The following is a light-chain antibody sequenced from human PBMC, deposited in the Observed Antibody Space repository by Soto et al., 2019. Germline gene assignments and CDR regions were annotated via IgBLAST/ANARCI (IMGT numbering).Light chain of an antibody. Sequence: DIQMTQSPSSLSASVGDRVTLTCRASQSISKGLNWYQQKPGEAPILLIYDASTLQSGVPSRFSGAVSGTDFTLTITNLQPEDFATYFCQQSYSTPWTFGLGTKVDIK. CDR2: DAS. CDR3: QQSYSTPWT. CDR1: QSISKG. V-gene: IGKV1-39*01. J-gene: IGKJ1*01.